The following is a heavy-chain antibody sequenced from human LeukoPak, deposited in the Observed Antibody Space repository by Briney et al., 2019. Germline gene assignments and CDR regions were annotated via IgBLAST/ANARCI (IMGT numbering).Heavy chain of an antibody. Sequence: GALRLSCAASGFTFSSYWMNWVRQPPGKGPVWSARTNRDGSSAAYADSVKGRFTISKDNAKNTLYLLMNSLRAEDTAVYYCARDSVEWYIFDYWGQGTLVTVSS. CDR3: ARDSVEWYIFDY. J-gene: IGHJ4*02. CDR2: TNRDGSSA. CDR1: GFTFSSYW. V-gene: IGHV3-74*01. D-gene: IGHD3-3*01.